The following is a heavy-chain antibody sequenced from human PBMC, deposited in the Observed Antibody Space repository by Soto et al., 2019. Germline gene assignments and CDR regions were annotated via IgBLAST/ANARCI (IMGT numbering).Heavy chain of an antibody. CDR2: IYYSGST. J-gene: IGHJ5*02. CDR1: GDSISSSSYY. CDR3: ARRLGEYSHEKWFDP. V-gene: IGHV4-39*01. Sequence: QLQLQESGPGLVKPSETLSLTCTVSGDSISSSSYYWGWIRQPPGKGLEWIGNIYYSGSTYYNPSLKSRVTISVDTSKNQFSLKLSSVTVADTAVYYCARRLGEYSHEKWFDPWGPGTLVTVSS. D-gene: IGHD5-18*01.